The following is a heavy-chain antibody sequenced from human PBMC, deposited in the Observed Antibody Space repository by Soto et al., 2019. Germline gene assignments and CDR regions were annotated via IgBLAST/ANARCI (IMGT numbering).Heavy chain of an antibody. V-gene: IGHV1-3*01. J-gene: IGHJ4*02. CDR3: ARGIQLWQYYFDY. CDR2: INAGNGNT. D-gene: IGHD5-18*01. CDR1: GYTFTSYA. Sequence: QVQLVQSGAEVKKPGASVKVSCKASGYTFTSYAMHWVRQAPGQRLEWMGWINAGNGNTKYSQKLQGRVTITRDTSGSTAYMKLSSLRSEDTAVYYCARGIQLWQYYFDYWGQGTLVTVSS.